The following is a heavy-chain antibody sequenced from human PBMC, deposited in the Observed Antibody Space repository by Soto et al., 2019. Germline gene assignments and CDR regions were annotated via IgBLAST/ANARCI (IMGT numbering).Heavy chain of an antibody. V-gene: IGHV1-3*01. CDR1: GYTFTSYA. J-gene: IGHJ3*02. CDR3: ATAIADDAFDI. D-gene: IGHD2-2*01. Sequence: GASVKVSCKASGYTFTSYAMHWVRQAPGQRLEWMGWINAGNGNTKYSQKFQGRVTITRDTSASTAYMELRSLRSEDTAVYYCATAIADDAFDIWGRGTMVTVSS. CDR2: INAGNGNT.